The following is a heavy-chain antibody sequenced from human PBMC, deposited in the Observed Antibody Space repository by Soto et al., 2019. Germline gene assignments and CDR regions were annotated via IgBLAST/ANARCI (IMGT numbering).Heavy chain of an antibody. CDR1: GGSISSSTYY. CDR3: ARWAGSAVPATAFDY. Sequence: QLQLQESGPGLVKPSETLSLTCTVSGGSISSSTYYWGWIRQPPGKGLEWIASIYYSGSTYYNPSLESRVTISVDTSKNRFCLKVSSVTAADTAVYYCARWAGSAVPATAFDYWGQGTLVTVGS. D-gene: IGHD6-19*01. J-gene: IGHJ4*02. CDR2: IYYSGST. V-gene: IGHV4-39*01.